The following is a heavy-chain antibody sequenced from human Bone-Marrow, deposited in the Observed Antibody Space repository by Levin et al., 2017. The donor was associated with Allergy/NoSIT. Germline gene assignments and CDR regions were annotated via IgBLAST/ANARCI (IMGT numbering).Heavy chain of an antibody. D-gene: IGHD4-23*01. J-gene: IGHJ4*02. V-gene: IGHV4-39*01. CDR3: ASRAYGGNSW. Sequence: GSLRLSCTVSGGSISSSSYYWGWIRQPPGKGLEWIGSIYYSGSTYYNPSLKSRVTISVDTSKNQFSLKLSSVTAADTAVYYCASRAYGGNSWWGQGTLVTVSS. CDR2: IYYSGST. CDR1: GGSISSSSYY.